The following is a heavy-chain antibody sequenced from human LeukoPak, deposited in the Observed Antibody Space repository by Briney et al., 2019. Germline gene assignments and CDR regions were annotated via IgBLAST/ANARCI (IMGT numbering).Heavy chain of an antibody. Sequence: GSLRLSCAASGFTFSSYSINWVRQAPGKGLEWIGEINHSGSTNYNPSLKSRVTISVDTSKNQFSLKLSSVTAADTAVYYCARHPRGRPINFDYWGQGTLVTVSS. J-gene: IGHJ4*02. CDR3: ARHPRGRPINFDY. CDR1: GFTFSSYS. CDR2: INHSGST. V-gene: IGHV4-34*01.